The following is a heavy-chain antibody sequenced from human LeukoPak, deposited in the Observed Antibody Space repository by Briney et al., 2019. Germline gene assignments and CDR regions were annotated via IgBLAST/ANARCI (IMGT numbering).Heavy chain of an antibody. CDR2: INHSGST. J-gene: IGHJ4*02. CDR1: GGSFSGYY. Sequence: SETLSLTCAVYGGSFSGYYWSWIRQPPGKGLEWIGEINHSGSTNYNPSLKSRVTISVDTSKNQFSLKLSSVTAADTAVYYCARGLCSGGSCSRYYFDYWGQGTRVTVSS. CDR3: ARGLCSGGSCSRYYFDY. D-gene: IGHD2-15*01. V-gene: IGHV4-34*01.